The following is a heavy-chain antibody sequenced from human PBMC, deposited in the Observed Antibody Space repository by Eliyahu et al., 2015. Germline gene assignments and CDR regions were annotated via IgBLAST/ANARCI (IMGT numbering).Heavy chain of an antibody. CDR2: ST. Sequence: STYYNPSLKSRVTISVDTSKNQFSLKLSSVTAADTAVYFCARHPRRGPVITTTFWMEEDSYNWFDPWGQGTLVTVSS. V-gene: IGHV4-39*01. D-gene: IGHD2/OR15-2a*01. CDR3: ARHPRRGPVITTTFWMEEDSYNWFDP. J-gene: IGHJ5*02.